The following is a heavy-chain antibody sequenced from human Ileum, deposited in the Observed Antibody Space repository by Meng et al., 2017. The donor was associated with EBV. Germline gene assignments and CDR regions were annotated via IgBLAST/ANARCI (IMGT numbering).Heavy chain of an antibody. CDR3: VSYAVGAGGIGY. Sequence: VQLQESGPGLVKPSQTLALTWAVSGVSISSGYFHWSWIRQPPGKGLEWIGHSGSTSYNPSLRSRVTISVDTSKNQFSLKVDSATAGDTAVYYCVSYAVGAGGIGYWGQGILVTVSS. V-gene: IGHV4-30-4*01. CDR2: HSGST. D-gene: IGHD1-26*01. CDR1: GVSISSGYFH. J-gene: IGHJ4*02.